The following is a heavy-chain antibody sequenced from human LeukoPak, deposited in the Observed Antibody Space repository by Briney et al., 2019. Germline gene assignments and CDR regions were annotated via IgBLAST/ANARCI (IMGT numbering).Heavy chain of an antibody. D-gene: IGHD3/OR15-3a*01. CDR3: ARIGQSVHYYMDV. CDR1: GDSVSSPTYF. CDR2: IFYYGTS. J-gene: IGHJ6*03. V-gene: IGHV4-39*01. Sequence: SETLSLTCTVSGDSVSSPTYFWGWIRHPPGKGLEWIGSIFYYGTSYYNPSLKSRVTISVDTSTNLFSLKLNSVTAADTAVYYCARIGQSVHYYMDVWGNGTTVDVSS.